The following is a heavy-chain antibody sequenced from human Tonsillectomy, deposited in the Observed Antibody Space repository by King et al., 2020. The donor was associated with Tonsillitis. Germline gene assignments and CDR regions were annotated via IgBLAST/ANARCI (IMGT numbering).Heavy chain of an antibody. CDR3: AKVEAGTNYYGLDV. CDR1: GFSFSSYA. J-gene: IGHJ6*02. D-gene: IGHD6-13*01. CDR2: IRYDGSNK. V-gene: IGHV3-30*02. Sequence: VQLVESGGGVVQPGGSLRLSCAASGFSFSSYAMHWVRQAPGKGLEWVAFIRYDGSNKYYADSGKGRFTISRDNSKNTLYLQMNSLRAEDTAVYYCAKVEAGTNYYGLDVWGPGTTVTVSS.